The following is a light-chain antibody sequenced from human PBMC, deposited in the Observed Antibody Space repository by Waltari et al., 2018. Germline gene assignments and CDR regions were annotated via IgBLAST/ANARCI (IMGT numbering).Light chain of an antibody. CDR2: GAS. CDR3: QQYNNWPPLT. V-gene: IGKV3-15*01. Sequence: EIVMTQSPATLSVSPGERATLSCRASQSVSSNLACYQQKPGQAPRLLIYGASTRATGIPARFSGSGSGTEFTLTISSLQSEDFAVYYCQQYNNWPPLTFGGGTKVEIK. CDR1: QSVSSN. J-gene: IGKJ4*01.